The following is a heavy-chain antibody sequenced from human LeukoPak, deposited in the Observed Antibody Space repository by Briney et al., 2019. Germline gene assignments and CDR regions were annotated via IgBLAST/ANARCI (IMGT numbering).Heavy chain of an antibody. CDR1: GGXFSGYY. CDR3: ARGLGYCSGGSCYSFRYNWFDP. Sequence: SETLSLTCAVYGGXFSGYYCSWIRQPPGKGLEWIGEINHSGSTNYNPSLKSRVTMSVDTSKNQFSLKLSSVTAADTAVYYCARGLGYCSGGSCYSFRYNWFDPWGQGTMVTVSS. J-gene: IGHJ5*02. V-gene: IGHV4-34*01. CDR2: INHSGST. D-gene: IGHD2-15*01.